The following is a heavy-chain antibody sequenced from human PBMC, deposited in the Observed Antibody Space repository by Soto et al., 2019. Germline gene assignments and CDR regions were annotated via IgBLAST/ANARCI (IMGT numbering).Heavy chain of an antibody. D-gene: IGHD1-26*01. CDR3: AREFATPPTYYGMDV. J-gene: IGHJ6*02. CDR2: IHSGGTT. CDR1: GFTVSSNY. V-gene: IGHV3-53*04. Sequence: EVQLVESGGGLVQPGGSLRLSCAASGFTVSSNYMSWVRQVPGKGLEWVSVIHSGGTTNYAESVKGRFTISRHNSKNTLYLQMNSLRAEDTAVYYCAREFATPPTYYGMDVWGQGTTVTVSS.